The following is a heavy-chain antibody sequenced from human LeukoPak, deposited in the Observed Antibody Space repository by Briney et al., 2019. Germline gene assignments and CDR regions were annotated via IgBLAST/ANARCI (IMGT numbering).Heavy chain of an antibody. CDR3: ATDITIFGVAPTDAFDL. CDR1: GYSISSGYY. V-gene: IGHV4-38-2*02. J-gene: IGHJ3*01. CDR2: IYDSGTT. D-gene: IGHD3-3*01. Sequence: SETLSLTCTVSGYSISSGYYWGWIRQPPGKGLEWIGSIYDSGTTFYNPSLKSRVTISVDTSKNQFSLKLSSVTAADTAVYYCATDITIFGVAPTDAFDLWGQGTMVTVSS.